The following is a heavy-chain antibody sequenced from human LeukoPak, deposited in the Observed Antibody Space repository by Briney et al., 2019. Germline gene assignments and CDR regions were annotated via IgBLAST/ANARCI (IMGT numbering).Heavy chain of an antibody. J-gene: IGHJ3*01. Sequence: PSETLSLTCTVSSGSISSSNYFWGWIRQPPGKGLEWIGIIYYVGNTYYNPSLKSRVTISVDTSKNQFSLKLSSVAAADTAVYYCARTRDYYSPAFDLWGQGTVVTVSS. CDR3: ARTRDYYSPAFDL. V-gene: IGHV4-39*07. CDR1: SGSISSSNYF. D-gene: IGHD3-3*01. CDR2: IYYVGNT.